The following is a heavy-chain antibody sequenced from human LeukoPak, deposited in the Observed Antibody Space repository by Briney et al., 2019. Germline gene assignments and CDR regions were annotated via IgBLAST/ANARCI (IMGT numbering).Heavy chain of an antibody. V-gene: IGHV3-7*04. CDR2: IKQDGSAK. CDR3: ARGDKWSFDY. Sequence: GGSLRLSCAASGFTFSSSWMHWVRQAPGKGLEWVANIKQDGSAKNYVDSVEGRFTISRDNAKNSLYLQMNSLRDEDTAVHYCARGDKWSFDYWGQGTLVIVSS. CDR1: GFTFSSSW. J-gene: IGHJ4*02. D-gene: IGHD2-15*01.